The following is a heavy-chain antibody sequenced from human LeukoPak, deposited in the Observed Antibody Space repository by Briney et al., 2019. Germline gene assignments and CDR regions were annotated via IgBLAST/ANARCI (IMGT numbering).Heavy chain of an antibody. CDR1: GGSISSYY. J-gene: IGHJ4*02. CDR3: ARVRNVDTAMPGYYFDY. V-gene: IGHV4-59*01. D-gene: IGHD5-18*01. Sequence: PSETLSLTCTVSGGSISSYYWSWIRQPPGKGLEWIGYIYYSGSTNYNPSLKSRVTISVDTSKNQFSLKLSSVTAADTAVYYCARVRNVDTAMPGYYFDYWGQGTLVTVSS. CDR2: IYYSGST.